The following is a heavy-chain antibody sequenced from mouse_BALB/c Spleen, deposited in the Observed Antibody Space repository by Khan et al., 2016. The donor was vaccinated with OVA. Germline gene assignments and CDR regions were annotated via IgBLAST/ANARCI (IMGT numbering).Heavy chain of an antibody. Sequence: DVQLQESGPGLVKPSQSLSLTCTVTGYSITSGYGWNWIRQFPGNKLEWMGYISYSGSTNYNPSLKSRISITQDTSKNNFFLQLNSVTTEDTATYYCARTARIKYLGQGTTLTVSS. V-gene: IGHV3-2*02. CDR3: ARTARIKY. CDR1: GYSITSGYG. J-gene: IGHJ2*01. CDR2: ISYSGST. D-gene: IGHD1-2*01.